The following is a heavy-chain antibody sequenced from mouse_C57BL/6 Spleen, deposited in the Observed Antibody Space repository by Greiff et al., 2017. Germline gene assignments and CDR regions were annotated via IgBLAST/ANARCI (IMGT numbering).Heavy chain of an antibody. V-gene: IGHV1-52*01. CDR1: GYTFTSYW. CDR2: IDPSDSET. CDR3: AREFDYGYFDV. Sequence: VQLQQPGAELVRPGSSVKLSCKASGYTFTSYWMHWVKQRPIQGLEWIGNIDPSDSETHYNQKFKDKATLTVDKSSSTAYMQLSSLTSEDSAVYYCAREFDYGYFDVWGTGTTVTVSS. J-gene: IGHJ1*03.